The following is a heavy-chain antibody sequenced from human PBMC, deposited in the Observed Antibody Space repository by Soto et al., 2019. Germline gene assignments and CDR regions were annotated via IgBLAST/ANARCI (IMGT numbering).Heavy chain of an antibody. CDR1: GFTFSNYW. J-gene: IGHJ6*03. CDR3: ARGAYHAYYTDV. CDR2: IKFDGSTT. Sequence: EVQLVESGGGLVQPGGSLRLSCAASGFTFSNYWMHWVRQGPGKGLVWVSRIKFDGSTTTYADSVKGRFTISRDNAENTVYLQMSSLGAEDTAVYYCARGAYHAYYTDVWAKGPQSPSP. V-gene: IGHV3-74*01. D-gene: IGHD3-16*01.